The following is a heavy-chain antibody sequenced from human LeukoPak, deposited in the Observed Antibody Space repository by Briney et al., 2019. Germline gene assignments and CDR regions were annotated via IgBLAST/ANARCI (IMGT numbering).Heavy chain of an antibody. J-gene: IGHJ4*02. CDR1: GFTFSNYE. CDR3: ARDFYYGSGRFDY. D-gene: IGHD3-10*01. CDR2: ISSGGSTI. Sequence: GGSLRLSCAASGFTFSNYEMNWVRQAPGKGLEWVSYISSGGSTIYYADSVKGRFTISRDNAKNSLYLQMNSLRAEDTAIYYRARDFYYGSGRFDYWGQGTLVTVSS. V-gene: IGHV3-48*03.